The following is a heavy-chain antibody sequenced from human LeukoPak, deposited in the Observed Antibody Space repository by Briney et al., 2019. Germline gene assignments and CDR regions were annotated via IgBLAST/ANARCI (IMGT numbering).Heavy chain of an antibody. CDR2: INHSGST. CDR1: GGSFSGYY. CDR3: ASGHIVGAKGIGY. Sequence: KPSETLSLTCAVYGGSFSGYYWSWIRQPPGKGLEWIGEINHSGSTNYNPSLKSRVTISVDTSKNQFSLKLSSVTAADTAVYYCASGHIVGAKGIGYWGQGTLVTVSS. V-gene: IGHV4-34*01. J-gene: IGHJ4*02. D-gene: IGHD1-26*01.